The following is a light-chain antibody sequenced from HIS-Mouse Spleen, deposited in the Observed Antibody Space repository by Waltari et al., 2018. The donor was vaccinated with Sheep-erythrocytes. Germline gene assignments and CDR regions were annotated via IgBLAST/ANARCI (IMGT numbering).Light chain of an antibody. V-gene: IGLV2-23*01. Sequence: QSALTQPASVSGSPGQSITISCTGTSRYVGSYNLFSWYQKPPGKAPKLMIYEGSKRPSGVSNRFSGSKSGNTASLTISGLQAEDEADYYCCSYAGSSTPWVFGGGTKLTVL. CDR1: SRYVGSYNL. CDR3: CSYAGSSTPWV. CDR2: EGS. J-gene: IGLJ3*02.